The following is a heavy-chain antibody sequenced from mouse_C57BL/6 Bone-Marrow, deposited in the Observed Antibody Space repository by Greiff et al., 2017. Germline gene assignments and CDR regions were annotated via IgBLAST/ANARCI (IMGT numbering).Heavy chain of an antibody. D-gene: IGHD1-1*01. J-gene: IGHJ2*01. CDR1: GFTFSDYG. CDR3: ARDYYGSSSDFDY. CDR2: ISSGSSTI. Sequence: EVQGVESGGGLVRPGGSLKLSCAASGFTFSDYGMHWVRQAPEKGLEWVAYISSGSSTIYYADTVKGRFPISRDNAKNSLFLQMTSLRSEDTAMYYCARDYYGSSSDFDYWGQGTTLTVAS. V-gene: IGHV5-17*01.